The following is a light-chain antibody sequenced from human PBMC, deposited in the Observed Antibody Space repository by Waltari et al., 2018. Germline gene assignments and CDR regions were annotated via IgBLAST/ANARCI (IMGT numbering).Light chain of an antibody. V-gene: IGKV3-20*01. CDR2: GAS. CDR3: QHYGSSPFT. Sequence: EIVLTQSPGTLSLSPGKRATLPCRASQRVSSNYLAWYQQKPGQAPRLLIYGASSRATGIPDRFSGSGSGTDFTLTISRLEPEDFAVYFCQHYGSSPFTFGGGTKVEIK. J-gene: IGKJ4*01. CDR1: QRVSSNY.